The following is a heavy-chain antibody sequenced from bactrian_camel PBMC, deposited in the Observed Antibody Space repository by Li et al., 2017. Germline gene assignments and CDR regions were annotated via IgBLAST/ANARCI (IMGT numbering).Heavy chain of an antibody. D-gene: IGHD2*01. V-gene: IGHV3-2*01. Sequence: HVQLVESGGGLVQPGGSLRLSCVASGFTFSTYYINWIRQAPGKGLEWVASIYSDGTNTYYADSAKGRFNISVDNSKNILYLQMNNLQPEDTAMYYCATDREEINRVCIAAAVTGLGVRGQGTQVTVS. CDR2: IYSDGTNT. CDR3: ATDREEINRVCIAAAVTGLGV. J-gene: IGHJ4*01. CDR1: GFTFSTYY.